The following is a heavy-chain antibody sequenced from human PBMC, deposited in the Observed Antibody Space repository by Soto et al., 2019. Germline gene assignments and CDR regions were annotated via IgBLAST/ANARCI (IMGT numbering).Heavy chain of an antibody. D-gene: IGHD3-10*01. J-gene: IGHJ6*02. CDR1: GITFGSYA. V-gene: IGHV3-23*01. CDR2: ISGSGGTA. Sequence: GGSLRLSCAASGITFGSYAMSWVRQPPGKGLEWVSAISGSGGTAYYADSVKGRFTVSRDNSKNTLYLQMSTLRAEDTAVYYCANLPPREFGEPSHSYYYKSGMDVWGQGTTVTVSS. CDR3: ANLPPREFGEPSHSYYYKSGMDV.